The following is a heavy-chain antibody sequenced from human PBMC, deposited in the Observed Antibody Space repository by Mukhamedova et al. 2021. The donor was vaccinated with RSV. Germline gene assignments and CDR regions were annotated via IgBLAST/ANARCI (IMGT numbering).Heavy chain of an antibody. D-gene: IGHD6-19*01. V-gene: IGHV1-24*01. CDR3: ATIPSIAVAGTYYYYGMDV. Sequence: HWVRQAPGKGLEWMGGFDPEDGETIYAQKFQGRVTMTEDTSTDTAYMELSSLRSEDTAVYYCATIPSIAVAGTYYYYGMDVWGQ. CDR2: FDPEDGET. J-gene: IGHJ6*02.